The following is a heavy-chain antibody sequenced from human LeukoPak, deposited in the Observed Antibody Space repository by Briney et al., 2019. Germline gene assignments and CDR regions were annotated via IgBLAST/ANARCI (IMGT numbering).Heavy chain of an antibody. J-gene: IGHJ4*02. CDR2: IIPILGIA. CDR3: ARESPDYDILTGYYSDY. CDR1: GGTFSSYA. D-gene: IGHD3-9*01. Sequence: SVKVSCTASGGTFSSYAISWVRQAPGQGLEWMGKIIPILGIANYAQKFQGRVTITADKSTSTAYMELSSLRSEDTAVYYCARESPDYDILTGYYSDYWGQGTLVTVFS. V-gene: IGHV1-69*04.